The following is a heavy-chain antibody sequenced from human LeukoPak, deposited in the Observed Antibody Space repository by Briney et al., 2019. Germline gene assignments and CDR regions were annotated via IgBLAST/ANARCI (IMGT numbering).Heavy chain of an antibody. V-gene: IGHV4-61*01. CDR2: IYYSGST. J-gene: IGHJ4*02. CDR3: ARAKGNSWYPYYFDY. D-gene: IGHD6-13*01. CDR1: GGSVSSGSYY. Sequence: SETLSLTCTVSGGSVSSGSYYWSWIRQPLGKGLEWIGYIYYSGSTNYNPSLKSRVTISVDTSKNQFSLKLSSVTAADTAVYYCARAKGNSWYPYYFDYWGQRTLVTVSS.